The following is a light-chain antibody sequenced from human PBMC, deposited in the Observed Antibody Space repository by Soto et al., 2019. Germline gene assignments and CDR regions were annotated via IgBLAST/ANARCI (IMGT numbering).Light chain of an antibody. J-gene: IGLJ1*01. CDR1: SSDIGSYNL. CDR3: CSYAGSRTYV. CDR2: EGS. Sequence: QAVVTQPASESGSPGQSITISCTGTSSDIGSYNLVSWYQQHPGKAPKLMIYEGSKRPSGVSNRFSGSKSGNTASLTISGLQAEDEADYYCCSYAGSRTYVFGSGTKLTVL. V-gene: IGLV2-23*01.